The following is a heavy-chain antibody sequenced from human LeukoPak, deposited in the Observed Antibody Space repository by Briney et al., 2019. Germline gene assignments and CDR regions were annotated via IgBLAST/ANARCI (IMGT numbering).Heavy chain of an antibody. V-gene: IGHV3-30-3*01. D-gene: IGHD3-10*01. J-gene: IGHJ4*02. CDR2: TSSDLNVK. Sequence: PGGSLRLSCAASGFTFRNYVIHWVRQAPGKGLEWVAVTSSDLNVKLYADSVKGRFTISRDNSRSTLYLQMNSLRPEDTAIYYCAREGDYGSGSPPSLYFDYWGQGTLVTVSS. CDR1: GFTFRNYV. CDR3: AREGDYGSGSPPSLYFDY.